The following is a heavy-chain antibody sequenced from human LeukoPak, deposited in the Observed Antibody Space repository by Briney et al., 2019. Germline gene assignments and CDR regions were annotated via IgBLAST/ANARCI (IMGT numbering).Heavy chain of an antibody. Sequence: GGSLRLSCAASGFTFSSYWMHWVRQAPGKGLVWVSRINTDGSSTSYADSVKGRFTISRDNAKNTLYLQMNSLRAEDTAVYYCARADSSSWPGEAFDAWGQGTMVTVSS. D-gene: IGHD6-13*01. J-gene: IGHJ3*01. CDR1: GFTFSSYW. CDR3: ARADSSSWPGEAFDA. CDR2: INTDGSST. V-gene: IGHV3-74*01.